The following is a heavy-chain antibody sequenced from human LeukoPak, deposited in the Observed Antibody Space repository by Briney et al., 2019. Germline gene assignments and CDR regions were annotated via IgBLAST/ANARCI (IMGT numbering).Heavy chain of an antibody. D-gene: IGHD5-24*01. J-gene: IGHJ3*02. CDR1: GGSISSYY. CDR3: ARNGSLEGRPFDI. CDR2: IYYSGST. V-gene: IGHV4-59*08. Sequence: SETLSLTCTVSGGSISSYYWSWIRQPPGKGLEWIGYIYYSGSTNYNPSLKSRVTISVDTSKDQFSLKLNSVTAADTAVYYCARNGSLEGRPFDIWGQGTMVTVSS.